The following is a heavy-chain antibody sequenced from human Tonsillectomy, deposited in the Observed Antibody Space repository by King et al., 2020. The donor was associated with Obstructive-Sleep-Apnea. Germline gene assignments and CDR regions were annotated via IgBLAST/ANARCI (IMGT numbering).Heavy chain of an antibody. Sequence: VQLQQWGAGLLKPSETLSLTCAVYGGSFSGYYWSWIRQPPGKGLEWIGEINHSGSTNYNPSLKSRVTMLVDTSKNQFSLNLSSVTAADTAVYYCARRFYGSGSYSPFDYWGQGNLVTVSS. V-gene: IGHV4-34*01. D-gene: IGHD3-10*01. CDR1: GGSFSGYY. CDR2: INHSGST. CDR3: ARRFYGSGSYSPFDY. J-gene: IGHJ4*02.